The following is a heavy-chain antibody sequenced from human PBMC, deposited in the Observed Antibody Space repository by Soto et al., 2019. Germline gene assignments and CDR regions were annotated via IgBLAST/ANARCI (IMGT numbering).Heavy chain of an antibody. CDR1: GFTFDDYT. CDR2: ISWDGGST. Sequence: EVQLVESGGVVVQPGGSLRLSCAASGFTFDDYTMHWVRQAPGKGLEWVSLISWDGGSTYYADSVKGRFTISRDNSKNSLYLQMNSLRTEDTALYYCAKDIEVGRYYDFWSGYHYWGQGTLVTVSS. V-gene: IGHV3-43*01. D-gene: IGHD3-3*01. CDR3: AKDIEVGRYYDFWSGYHY. J-gene: IGHJ4*02.